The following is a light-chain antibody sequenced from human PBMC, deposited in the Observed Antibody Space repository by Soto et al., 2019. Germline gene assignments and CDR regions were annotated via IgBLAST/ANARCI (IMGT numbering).Light chain of an antibody. J-gene: IGKJ2*01. V-gene: IGKV3-20*01. CDR3: QQYNISPFS. CDR2: AAS. CDR1: QSLSSTY. Sequence: EVVLTQSPGTLSLSPVDRATLSCRASQSLSSTYLVWYQQRSGRAPRLLISAASSRAAGVPDRFSGSGSGTDFTLTITSLEPEDFAVYYCQQYNISPFSFGQGTKLEIK.